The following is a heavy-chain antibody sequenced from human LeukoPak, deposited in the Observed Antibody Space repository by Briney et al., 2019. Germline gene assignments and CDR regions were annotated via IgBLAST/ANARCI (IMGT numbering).Heavy chain of an antibody. J-gene: IGHJ4*02. CDR1: GGSISSSSYY. CDR3: ARHGVGGWLRTHFDY. CDR2: IYYSGTT. Sequence: PSETLSLTCTVSGGSISSSSYYWGWIRQLPGKGLEWIGTIYYSGTTYYNPSLKSRVTISVDTSKNQFSLKLSSVTAADTAVYYCARHGVGGWLRTHFDYWGQGTLVTVSS. V-gene: IGHV4-39*01. D-gene: IGHD5-12*01.